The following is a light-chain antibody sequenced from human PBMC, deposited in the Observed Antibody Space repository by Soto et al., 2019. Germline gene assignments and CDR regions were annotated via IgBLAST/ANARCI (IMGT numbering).Light chain of an antibody. J-gene: IGLJ1*01. CDR1: SSDLSGYNY. Sequence: QSVLTQPRSVPGSPGQSVTISCTGISSDLSGYNYVSWYRQHPGKAPKLMIYDVTKRPSGVPDRFSGSKSGNTASLTISGLQAEDEADYYCCSYAGSYIFGVFXTGTKVTVL. V-gene: IGLV2-11*01. CDR2: DVT. CDR3: CSYAGSYIFGV.